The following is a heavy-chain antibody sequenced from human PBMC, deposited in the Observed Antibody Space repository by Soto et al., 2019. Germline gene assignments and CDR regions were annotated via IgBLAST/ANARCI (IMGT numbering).Heavy chain of an antibody. V-gene: IGHV1-18*01. CDR3: ARDYCDSSGCYGPDY. D-gene: IGHD2-2*01. J-gene: IGHJ4*02. CDR1: GYTFTTYG. CDR2: INTNTGHT. Sequence: QVQLVQSGIEVKKPGASVRLSCKASGYTFTTYGISWVRQAPGQGLEWMGWINTNTGHTTTAQNFQDRVTVTTDTSTNTAYMELRSLTADDTAISYCARDYCDSSGCYGPDYWGQGTLVTVSS.